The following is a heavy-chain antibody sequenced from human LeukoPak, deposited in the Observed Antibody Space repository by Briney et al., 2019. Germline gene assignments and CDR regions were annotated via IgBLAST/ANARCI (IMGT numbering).Heavy chain of an antibody. J-gene: IGHJ4*02. D-gene: IGHD1-14*01. CDR1: GGSISSYY. V-gene: IGHV4-59*12. Sequence: SETLSLTCTVSGGSISSYYWSWIRQHPGKGLEWIGYIYDSGTTFYNPALQSRVTISVDRSDNQFSLKLRSLTAADTAVYYCARGGDRRGFDYWGQGTLVAVSS. CDR3: ARGGDRRGFDY. CDR2: IYDSGTT.